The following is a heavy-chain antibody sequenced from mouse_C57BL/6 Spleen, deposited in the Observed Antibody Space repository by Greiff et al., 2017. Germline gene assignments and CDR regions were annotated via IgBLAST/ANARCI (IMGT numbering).Heavy chain of an antibody. J-gene: IGHJ4*01. D-gene: IGHD2-2*01. CDR1: CYAFSSSW. Sequence: VQLQQSGPELVKPGASVKISCKASCYAFSSSWMNWVKQRPGKGLEWIGRIYPGDGDTNYNGKFKGKATLTADKSSSTAYMQLSSLTSEDSAVYFCAGGAIYYGYDEGMDYWGEGTSVTVSS. CDR2: IYPGDGDT. V-gene: IGHV1-82*01. CDR3: AGGAIYYGYDEGMDY.